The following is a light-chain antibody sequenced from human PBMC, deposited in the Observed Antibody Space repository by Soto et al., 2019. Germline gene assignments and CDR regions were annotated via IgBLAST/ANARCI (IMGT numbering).Light chain of an antibody. CDR1: QSISSY. Sequence: DIQMTQSPSSLPASVGGSVTITCRASQSISSYLNWYQQKPGKVPKILIYAASSLQSGVPSRFSGSGSGTDFTLTISSLKPEDFATYYCQQSYSTPRTFGQGTKVDIK. V-gene: IGKV1-39*01. J-gene: IGKJ1*01. CDR3: QQSYSTPRT. CDR2: AAS.